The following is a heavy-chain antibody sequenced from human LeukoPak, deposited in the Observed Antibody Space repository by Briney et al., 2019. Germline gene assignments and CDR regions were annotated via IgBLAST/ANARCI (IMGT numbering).Heavy chain of an antibody. J-gene: IGHJ4*02. CDR2: SIPIFGTA. CDR1: GGTFISYA. V-gene: IGHV1-69*05. Sequence: SVKVSCKASGGTFISYAISWVRQAPGQGREWMGGSIPIFGTANYAQKFQGRVTITTDEYTSTAYMELSSLRSEDTAVYYCASSSGYYAEAFDYWGQGTLVTVSS. D-gene: IGHD3-22*01. CDR3: ASSSGYYAEAFDY.